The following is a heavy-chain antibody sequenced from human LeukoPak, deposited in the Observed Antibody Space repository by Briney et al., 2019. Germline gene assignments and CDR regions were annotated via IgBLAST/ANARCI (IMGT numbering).Heavy chain of an antibody. D-gene: IGHD6-19*01. CDR1: GGSVSSYS. Sequence: PSETLSLTCTVSGGSVSSYSWSWFRRTPGKGLEWIGYISYSGITNHNPSLKSRVTISLDTSKNQFSLNLNSVTAADTAVYYCARDQKTVAGDYYYMDVWGKGTTVTVSS. CDR2: ISYSGIT. V-gene: IGHV4-59*02. J-gene: IGHJ6*03. CDR3: ARDQKTVAGDYYYMDV.